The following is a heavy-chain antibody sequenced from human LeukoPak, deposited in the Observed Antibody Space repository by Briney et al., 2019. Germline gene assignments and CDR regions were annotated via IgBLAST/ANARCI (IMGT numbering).Heavy chain of an antibody. D-gene: IGHD3-10*01. J-gene: IGHJ4*02. V-gene: IGHV1-8*01. CDR1: GYIFTSYD. CDR3: ARGLTMVRGVIIPY. CDR2: MNPNSGNT. Sequence: GASVKVSCKASGYIFTSYDIIWVRQATGRGLEWMGWMNPNSGNTGYAQKFQGRVTMTRNTSISTAYMELSSLRSEDTAVYYCARGLTMVRGVIIPYWGQGTLVTVSS.